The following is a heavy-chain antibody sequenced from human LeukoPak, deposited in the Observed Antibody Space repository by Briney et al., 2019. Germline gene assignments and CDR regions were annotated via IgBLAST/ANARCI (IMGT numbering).Heavy chain of an antibody. Sequence: GGSLRLSCAASGFTFSSYATSWVRQAPGKGLEWVSGISGGGGSTYYADSVKGRFTISRDNSKNTLYLQMNSLRAEDTAVYSCAKGIDRYYYYYMDVWGKGTTVTVSS. CDR3: AKGIDRYYYYYMDV. J-gene: IGHJ6*03. CDR2: ISGGGGST. CDR1: GFTFSSYA. V-gene: IGHV3-23*01. D-gene: IGHD3-22*01.